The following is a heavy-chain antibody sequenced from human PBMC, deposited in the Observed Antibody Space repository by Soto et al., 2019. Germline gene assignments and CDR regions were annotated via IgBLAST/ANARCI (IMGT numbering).Heavy chain of an antibody. Sequence: EVQLVESGGGLVKPGGSLRLSCAASGFTFSHAWMSWVRQAPGKGLEWVGRIKSKTDGGTTNYAAPVKGRFTISRDDSENTLFLQMNSLKTEDTAVYFCSTEPLDYWGQGTLVTVSS. J-gene: IGHJ4*02. CDR1: GFTFSHAW. V-gene: IGHV3-15*01. CDR3: STEPLDY. CDR2: IKSKTDGGTT.